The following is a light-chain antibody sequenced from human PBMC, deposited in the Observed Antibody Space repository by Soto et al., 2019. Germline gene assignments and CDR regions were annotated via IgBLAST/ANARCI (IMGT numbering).Light chain of an antibody. CDR1: QPIDLY. J-gene: IGKJ1*01. Sequence: DIQLAQSPSSLSASIGDGVTITCRASQPIDLYLNWYQQQPGKAPKLLIHGASSLQTGVPSRFSGSGSGTDFSLAISGLQPEDSATYYCQHNISPWAFGQGTKVDIK. CDR2: GAS. V-gene: IGKV1-39*01. CDR3: QHNISPWA.